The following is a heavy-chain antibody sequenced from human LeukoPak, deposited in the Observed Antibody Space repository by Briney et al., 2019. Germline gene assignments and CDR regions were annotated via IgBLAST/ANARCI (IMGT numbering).Heavy chain of an antibody. V-gene: IGHV3-30*18. D-gene: IGHD3-10*02. J-gene: IGHJ6*04. CDR2: ISYDGSNK. CDR1: VFTFSSYG. CDR3: AELGITMIGGV. Sequence: GGSLRLSCAASVFTFSSYGMHWVRQAPGKGLEWVAAISYDGSNKYYADSVKGRFTISRDNSKNTLYLQMNSLRAEDTAVYYCAELGITMIGGVWGKGTTVTISS.